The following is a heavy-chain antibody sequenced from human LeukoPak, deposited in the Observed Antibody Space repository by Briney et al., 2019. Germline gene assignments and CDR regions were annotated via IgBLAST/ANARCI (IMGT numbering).Heavy chain of an antibody. V-gene: IGHV3-23*01. CDR3: AREGYCSSTSCDAHYYGMDV. CDR2: ISGGGGST. D-gene: IGHD2-2*01. Sequence: PGGSLRLSCAASGFTFTSYAMSWVRQAPGKGLEWVSAISGGGGSTYYADSVKGRFTISRDNSKNTLYLQMNSLRAEDTAVYYCAREGYCSSTSCDAHYYGMDVWGQGTTVTVSS. J-gene: IGHJ6*02. CDR1: GFTFTSYA.